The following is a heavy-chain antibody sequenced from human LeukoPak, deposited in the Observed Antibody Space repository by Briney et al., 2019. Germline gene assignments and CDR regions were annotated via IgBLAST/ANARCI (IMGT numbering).Heavy chain of an antibody. J-gene: IGHJ4*02. CDR3: TTGGSVITVTRSYDF. CDR2: IKSKADGETT. CDR1: GFIFSDAW. V-gene: IGHV3-15*07. D-gene: IGHD4-17*01. Sequence: GGSLRLSCAASGFIFSDAWMNWVRQAPGKRLEWVGRIKSKADGETTDYAAPVQGRFIVSRDDSTATLYLQMNSLQTEDTAVYYCTTGGSVITVTRSYDFWGQGTLVTVSS.